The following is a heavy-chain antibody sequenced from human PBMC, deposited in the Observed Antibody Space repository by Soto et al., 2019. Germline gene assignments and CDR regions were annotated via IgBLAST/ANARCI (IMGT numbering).Heavy chain of an antibody. CDR1: GGTFSSYA. V-gene: IGHV1-69*06. CDR3: ARVPYCSSTSCYEVGWFDP. D-gene: IGHD2-2*01. J-gene: IGHJ5*02. Sequence: SVKVSCKASGGTFSSYAISWVRQAPGQGLEWMGGIIPIFGTANYAQKFQGRVTITADKSTSTAYMELSSLRSEDTAVYYCARVPYCSSTSCYEVGWFDPWGQGTLVTVSS. CDR2: IIPIFGTA.